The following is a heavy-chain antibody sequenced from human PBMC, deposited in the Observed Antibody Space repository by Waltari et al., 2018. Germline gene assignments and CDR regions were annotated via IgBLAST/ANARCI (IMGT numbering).Heavy chain of an antibody. V-gene: IGHV3-30-3*01. CDR1: GFTFSSYA. J-gene: IGHJ4*02. CDR2: ISYDGSNK. CDR3: ARDQGGQWELAFDY. Sequence: QVQLVESGGGVVQPGRSLRLSCAASGFTFSSYAMHWFRQAPGKGLGWVAGISYDGSNKYYADSVKGRFTISRDNSKNTLYLQMNSLRAEDTAVYYCARDQGGQWELAFDYWGQGTLVTVSS. D-gene: IGHD1-26*01.